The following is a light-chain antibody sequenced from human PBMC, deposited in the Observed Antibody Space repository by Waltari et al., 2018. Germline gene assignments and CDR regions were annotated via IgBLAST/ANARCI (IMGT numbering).Light chain of an antibody. V-gene: IGLV8-61*01. CDR2: STN. CDR1: SGSVSTSDY. Sequence: QTVVTQEPSFSVSPGGTVTLTCGLRSGSVSTSDYPSWYQQTPGQAPRTLIYSTNIRSSGVPDRFSGSILGNKAALTITGAQADDESDYYCLLYMGGGIWVFGTGTKVTVL. CDR3: LLYMGGGIWV. J-gene: IGLJ1*01.